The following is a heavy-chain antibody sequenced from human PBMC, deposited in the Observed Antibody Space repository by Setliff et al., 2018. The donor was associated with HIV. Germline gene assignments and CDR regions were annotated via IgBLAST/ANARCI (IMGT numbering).Heavy chain of an antibody. V-gene: IGHV4-59*11. CDR3: ARGIDNFWTGYFA. Sequence: SGTLSLTCSVSGGSINSRYWSWIRQPPGKGLEWIGTFYYNGNTNYSPSLKNRVTISKDTSKEQVSLKLRSVTAADTAVYYCARGIDNFWTGYFAWGQGTRVTVSS. J-gene: IGHJ4*02. CDR2: FYYNGNT. D-gene: IGHD3-3*01. CDR1: GGSINSRY.